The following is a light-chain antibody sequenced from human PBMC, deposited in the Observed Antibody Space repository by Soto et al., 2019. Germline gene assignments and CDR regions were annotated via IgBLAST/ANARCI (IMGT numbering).Light chain of an antibody. CDR2: GAS. CDR3: HHYGS. J-gene: IGKJ3*01. CDR1: QSAPSSN. Sequence: ETVLTQSQGPPSLSPGERVTPSCRTSQSAPSSNLAWYQQKPDQAPRLFIYGASSRATGIPDKFSGSGSGTDFTLPVRRLEAEDFAVYFCHHYGSFGRGTKGDI. V-gene: IGKV3-20*01.